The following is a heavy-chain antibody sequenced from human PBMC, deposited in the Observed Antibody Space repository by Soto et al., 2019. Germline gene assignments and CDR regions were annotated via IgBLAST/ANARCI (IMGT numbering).Heavy chain of an antibody. CDR3: ATDYGDYVASWHWFDP. D-gene: IGHD4-17*01. CDR1: GYTLTELS. J-gene: IGHJ5*02. Sequence: ASVKVSCKVSGYTLTELSMHWVRQAPGKGLEWMGGFDPEDGETIYAQKFQGRVTMTEDTSTDTAYMELSSLRSEDTAVYYCATDYGDYVASWHWFDPWGQGTLVTVSS. CDR2: FDPEDGET. V-gene: IGHV1-24*01.